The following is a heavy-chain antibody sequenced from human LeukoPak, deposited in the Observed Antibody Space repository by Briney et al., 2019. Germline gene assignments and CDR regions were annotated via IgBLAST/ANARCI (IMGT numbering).Heavy chain of an antibody. V-gene: IGHV3-23*01. J-gene: IGHJ4*02. CDR2: ISGSGKNT. CDR1: GFILSTYA. Sequence: GGSLRLSCAASGFILSTYAMNWVRQAPGKGLECVSTISGSGKNTYYADSVKGRFTISRDSSKNTLYLQINSLRAEDTAAYYCVKGREAYSGSYTPFDSWGQGTRVTVSS. D-gene: IGHD1-26*01. CDR3: VKGREAYSGSYTPFDS.